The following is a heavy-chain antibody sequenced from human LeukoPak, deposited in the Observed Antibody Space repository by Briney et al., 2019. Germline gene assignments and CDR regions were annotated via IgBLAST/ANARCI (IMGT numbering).Heavy chain of an antibody. Sequence: GESLKISCKGSGYSFTSYWIGWVRQMPGKGLEWMGIIHPGDSDTRYSPSFQGQVTISADKSISTAYLQWSSLKASNTAMYYCARPRSRYGDYYYYMDVWGKGTTVTVSS. CDR1: GYSFTSYW. D-gene: IGHD4-17*01. J-gene: IGHJ6*03. CDR2: IHPGDSDT. V-gene: IGHV5-51*01. CDR3: ARPRSRYGDYYYYMDV.